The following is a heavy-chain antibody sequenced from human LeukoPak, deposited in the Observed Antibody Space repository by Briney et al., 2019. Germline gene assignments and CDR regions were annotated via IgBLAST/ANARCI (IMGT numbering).Heavy chain of an antibody. D-gene: IGHD1-1*01. J-gene: IGHJ4*02. Sequence: KPSETLSLTCTVSGGSISSGGYYWSWIRQHPGKGLEWIGYIYYSGSTYYNPSLKSRVTISVDTSKNQFSLKLSSVTAADTAVYYCARQKLDGFDYWGQGTLVTVSS. CDR1: GGSISSGGYY. CDR3: ARQKLDGFDY. CDR2: IYYSGST. V-gene: IGHV4-31*03.